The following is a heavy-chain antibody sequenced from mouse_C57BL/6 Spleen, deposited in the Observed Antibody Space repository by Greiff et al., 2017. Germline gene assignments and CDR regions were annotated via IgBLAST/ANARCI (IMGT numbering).Heavy chain of an antibody. CDR3: ATGNWTYYFDY. J-gene: IGHJ2*01. CDR2: INPNNGGT. CDR1: GYTFTDYY. D-gene: IGHD4-1*01. V-gene: IGHV1-26*01. Sequence: VQLQQSGPELVKPGASVKISCKASGYTFTDYYMNWVKQSHGKSLEWIGDINPNNGGTSYNQKFKGKATLTVDKSSSTAYMELRSLTSEDSAVYYCATGNWTYYFDYWGQGTTLTVSS.